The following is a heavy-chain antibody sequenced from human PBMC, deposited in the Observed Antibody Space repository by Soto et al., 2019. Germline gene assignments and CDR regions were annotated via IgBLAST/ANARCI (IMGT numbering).Heavy chain of an antibody. J-gene: IGHJ4*02. Sequence: EVQLVDSGGGLVQPGGSLRLSCVASGFTFSTDSMNWVRQAPGKGLEWVAHISTSGATRYYADSVKGRFTISRDNAKTSLYLQMDSLRNEDTVVYYCARFFASGFDYWGQGTLVTVSS. CDR3: ARFFASGFDY. CDR1: GFTFSTDS. D-gene: IGHD6-19*01. CDR2: ISTSGATR. V-gene: IGHV3-48*02.